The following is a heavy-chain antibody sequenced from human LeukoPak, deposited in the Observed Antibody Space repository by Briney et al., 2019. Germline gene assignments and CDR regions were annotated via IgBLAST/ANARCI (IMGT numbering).Heavy chain of an antibody. J-gene: IGHJ5*02. CDR2: IYYSGST. D-gene: IGHD3-10*01. V-gene: IGHV4-59*01. Sequence: SETLSLTCTVSGGSISNYFWSWIRQPPGKGLEWIGYIYYSGSTNYNPSLKSRVIISVDTSKNQFSLKLSSVTAADTAVYYFARGSYWFDPWGQGTLVTVSS. CDR1: GGSISNYF. CDR3: ARGSYWFDP.